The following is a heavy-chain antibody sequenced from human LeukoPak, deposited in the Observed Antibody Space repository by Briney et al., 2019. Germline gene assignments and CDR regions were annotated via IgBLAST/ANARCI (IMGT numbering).Heavy chain of an antibody. CDR3: AHRTAFDS. Sequence: GGSLRLSCAASGFTFRSHAMSWVRQAPGKGLEWVSTITSISNTYYPDSVKGRFTISRDNSRDTLYLQMNTLRAEDTAIYYCAHRTAFDSRGQGTLVTVSS. D-gene: IGHD1-14*01. CDR1: GFTFRSHA. J-gene: IGHJ4*02. V-gene: IGHV3-23*01. CDR2: ITSISNT.